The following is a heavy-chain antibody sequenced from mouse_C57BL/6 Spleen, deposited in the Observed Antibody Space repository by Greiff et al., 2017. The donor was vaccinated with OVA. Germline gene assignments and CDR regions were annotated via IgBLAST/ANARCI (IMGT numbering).Heavy chain of an antibody. V-gene: IGHV5-4*01. CDR1: GFTFSSYA. CDR2: ISDGGRYT. Sequence: EVKLVESGGGLVKPGGSLKLSCAASGFTFSSYAMSWVRQTPEKRLEWVATISDGGRYTYYPDNVKGGLTISRDNAKKNLYLQMSHLKSEDTAMYYCAREGTTIVFAYWGQGTLVTVSA. J-gene: IGHJ3*01. CDR3: AREGTTIVFAY. D-gene: IGHD2-12*01.